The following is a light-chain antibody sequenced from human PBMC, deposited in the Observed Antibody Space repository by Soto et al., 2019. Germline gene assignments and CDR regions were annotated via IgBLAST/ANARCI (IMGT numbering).Light chain of an antibody. CDR2: GAS. V-gene: IGKV3-15*01. J-gene: IGKJ5*01. Sequence: EIVLTQSPGTLSLSPGERATLSCRASQSVSSNLAWYQQKPGQAPRLLIYGASTRATGIPARFSGSGSGTDFTLTISRLEPEDFAVYYCQQYNNWPPITFGQGTRLEI. CDR3: QQYNNWPPIT. CDR1: QSVSSN.